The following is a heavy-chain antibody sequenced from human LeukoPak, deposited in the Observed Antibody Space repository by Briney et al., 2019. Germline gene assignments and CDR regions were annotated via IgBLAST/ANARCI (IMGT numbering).Heavy chain of an antibody. CDR3: ARDWGRNYYDSSGYLLNYFDY. CDR2: IYYSGST. J-gene: IGHJ4*02. Sequence: PSETLSLTCTVSGGSISSYYWSWIRQPLGKGLEWIGSIYYSGSTYYNPSLKSRVTISVDTSKNQFSLKLSSVTAADTAVYYCARDWGRNYYDSSGYLLNYFDYWGQGTLVTVSS. D-gene: IGHD3-22*01. V-gene: IGHV4-59*12. CDR1: GGSISSYY.